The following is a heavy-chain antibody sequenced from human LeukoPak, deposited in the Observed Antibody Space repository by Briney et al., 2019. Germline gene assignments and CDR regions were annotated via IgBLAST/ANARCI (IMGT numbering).Heavy chain of an antibody. V-gene: IGHV4-34*01. CDR2: INHSGST. J-gene: IGHJ1*01. CDR3: ARGARRAYYDSSGYYYRAEYFQH. CDR1: GGSFSGYY. D-gene: IGHD3-22*01. Sequence: SETLSLTCAVYGGSFSGYYWSWIRQPPGKGLEWIGEINHSGSTNYNPSLKSRVTISVDTSKNQFSLKPSSVTAADTAVYYCARGARRAYYDSSGYYYRAEYFQHWGQGTLVTVSS.